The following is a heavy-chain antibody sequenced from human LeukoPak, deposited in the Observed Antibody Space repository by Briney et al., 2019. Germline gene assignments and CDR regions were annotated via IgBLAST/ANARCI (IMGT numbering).Heavy chain of an antibody. Sequence: ASVKVSCKASGYTFTGYYMHWVRQAPGQGLEWMGWINPNSGGTSYAQKFQGRVTMTRDTSISTAYMELSRLRSDDTAVYYCARMVRGAAAGNNWFDPWGQGTLVTVSS. CDR2: INPNSGGT. D-gene: IGHD6-13*01. V-gene: IGHV1-2*02. CDR1: GYTFTGYY. CDR3: ARMVRGAAAGNNWFDP. J-gene: IGHJ5*02.